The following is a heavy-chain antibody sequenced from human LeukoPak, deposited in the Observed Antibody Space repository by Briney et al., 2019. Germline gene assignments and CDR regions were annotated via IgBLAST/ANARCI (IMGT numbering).Heavy chain of an antibody. Sequence: GRSLRLSCTASGFTFSSYAMHWVRQAPGKGLEWVAVISYDGSNKYYADSVKGRFTISRDNSKNTLYLQMNSLRAEDTAVYYCARAPIVVVPAAIQGAFDIWGQGTMVTVSS. CDR2: ISYDGSNK. V-gene: IGHV3-30*04. CDR3: ARAPIVVVPAAIQGAFDI. D-gene: IGHD2-2*01. CDR1: GFTFSSYA. J-gene: IGHJ3*02.